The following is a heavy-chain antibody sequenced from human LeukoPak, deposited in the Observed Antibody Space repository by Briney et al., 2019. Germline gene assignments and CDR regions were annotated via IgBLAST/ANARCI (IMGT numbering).Heavy chain of an antibody. CDR2: ISSSGSTI. V-gene: IGHV3-48*03. J-gene: IGHJ5*02. D-gene: IGHD2/OR15-2a*01. CDR3: ASLSIRRALRRREDNWFDP. Sequence: PGGSLRLSCAASGFTFSSYEMNWVRQAPGKGLEWVSYISSSGSTIYYADSVKGRLTISRDNAKNSLYLQMNSLRAEDTAVYYCASLSIRRALRRREDNWFDPWGQGTLVTVSS. CDR1: GFTFSSYE.